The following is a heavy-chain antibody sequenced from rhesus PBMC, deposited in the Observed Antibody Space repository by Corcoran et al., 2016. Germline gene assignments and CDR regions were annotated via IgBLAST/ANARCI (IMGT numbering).Heavy chain of an antibody. J-gene: IGHJ4*01. Sequence: QVQLQESGPGLVKPSETLSLTCAVSGGSISSDYYYWGWIRQPPGGGPELIRYFPYSWPTSHPPSLRIRVSISRLPSRNHFSLSLGSVTAADTAVYYCVSWDGGKYGYWGHGVLVTVSS. V-gene: IGHV4-122*02. CDR3: VSWDGGKYGY. CDR2: FPYSWPT. CDR1: GGSISSDYYY. D-gene: IGHD1-44*01.